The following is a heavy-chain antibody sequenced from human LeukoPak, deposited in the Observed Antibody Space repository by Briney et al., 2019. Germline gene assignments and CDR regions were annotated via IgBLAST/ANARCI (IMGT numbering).Heavy chain of an antibody. J-gene: IGHJ6*03. V-gene: IGHV5-51*01. CDR3: ARVGGRHYHYFYMDV. Sequence: GESLKISCKTSGYSFTNYWIGWVRQTPGKGLEWMGAVYPGDSDTKYSPSFEGQVTISADTSINTAYLQWSSLKASDTAMYFCARVGGRHYHYFYMDVWGEGTAVAVSS. CDR1: GYSFTNYW. D-gene: IGHD3-16*01. CDR2: VYPGDSDT.